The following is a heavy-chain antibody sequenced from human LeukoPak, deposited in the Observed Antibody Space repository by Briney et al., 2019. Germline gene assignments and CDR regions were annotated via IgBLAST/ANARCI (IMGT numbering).Heavy chain of an antibody. D-gene: IGHD2-2*01. V-gene: IGHV5-51*01. CDR3: ARGLGYCSSTSCYFDY. J-gene: IGHJ4*02. CDR2: IYPGDSDT. CDR1: GYSFTSYW. Sequence: GESLKISCKGSGYSFTSYWIGWVRQMPGKGLEWMGIIYPGDSDTRYSPSLQGQVTISADKSISTAYLQWSSLKASDTAMYYCARGLGYCSSTSCYFDYWGQGTLVTVSS.